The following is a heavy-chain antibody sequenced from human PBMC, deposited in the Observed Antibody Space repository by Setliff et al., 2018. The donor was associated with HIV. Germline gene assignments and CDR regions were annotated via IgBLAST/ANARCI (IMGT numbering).Heavy chain of an antibody. J-gene: IGHJ4*02. D-gene: IGHD2-15*01. CDR1: GGSFSGYY. V-gene: IGHV4-34*01. Sequence: KASETLSLTCAVYGGSFSGYYWTWIRQPPGRGLEWIGEIIHSGGTNYNRSLKSRDTISVDTSKNQFSLNLSSVTAADTAVYYCARGGLGVVGAIDYWSQGTLVTVSS. CDR3: ARGGLGVVGAIDY. CDR2: IIHSGGT.